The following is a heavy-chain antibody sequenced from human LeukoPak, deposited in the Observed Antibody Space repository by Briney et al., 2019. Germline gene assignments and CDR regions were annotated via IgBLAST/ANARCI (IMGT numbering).Heavy chain of an antibody. D-gene: IGHD3-9*01. Sequence: ASVKVSCKASGYTFTAYYIHWVRQAPGQGLEWMGWINPNSGGTNYAQKFQGRVTMTRDTSISTAYMELSSLRSEDTAVYYCALNYDILTGYFNYWGQGTLVTVSS. CDR2: INPNSGGT. CDR1: GYTFTAYY. V-gene: IGHV1-2*02. J-gene: IGHJ4*02. CDR3: ALNYDILTGYFNY.